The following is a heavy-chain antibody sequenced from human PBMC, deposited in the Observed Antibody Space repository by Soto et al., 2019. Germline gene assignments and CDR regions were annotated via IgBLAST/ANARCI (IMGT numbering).Heavy chain of an antibody. D-gene: IGHD4-17*01. CDR1: GFTFSSYG. V-gene: IGHV3-7*01. J-gene: IGHJ4*02. CDR2: IMKDGSTK. Sequence: AGGSLRLSCAASGFTFSSYGMHWVRQAPGKGLEWVASIMKDGSTKYYVDSVKGRFTISRDNAKNSLYLQMNSLGAEDTAVYYCARGPDYGNPDYWGQGTLVTVSS. CDR3: ARGPDYGNPDY.